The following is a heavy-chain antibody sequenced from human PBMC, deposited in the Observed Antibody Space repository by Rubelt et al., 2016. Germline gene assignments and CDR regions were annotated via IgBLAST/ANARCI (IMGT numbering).Heavy chain of an antibody. V-gene: IGHV4-4*02. CDR3: ARTGAARSWYLDY. J-gene: IGHJ4*02. D-gene: IGHD6-6*01. CDR2: INHSGST. Sequence: QVQLQESGPGLVKPSGTLSLTCAVSGGSISSSNWWSWVRQPPGKGLEWIGEINHSGSTNYNPSLKSRVTISVDTSKNQFSLKLSSVTAADTAVYYCARTGAARSWYLDYWGQGTLVTVSS. CDR1: GGSISSSNW.